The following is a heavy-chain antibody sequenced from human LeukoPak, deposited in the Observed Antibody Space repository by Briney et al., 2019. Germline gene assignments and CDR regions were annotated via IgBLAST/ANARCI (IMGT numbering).Heavy chain of an antibody. Sequence: GESLKISCKGSGYSFTGYWIGWVRQMPGKDLEWMGIIHPGDSDRRYSPTFQGLVTISADKSISTAYLQLSSLKASDTAMYYCARQTPGQYGMDVWGQGTTVTVSS. V-gene: IGHV5-51*01. J-gene: IGHJ6*02. CDR2: IHPGDSDR. CDR1: GYSFTGYW. D-gene: IGHD2-15*01. CDR3: ARQTPGQYGMDV.